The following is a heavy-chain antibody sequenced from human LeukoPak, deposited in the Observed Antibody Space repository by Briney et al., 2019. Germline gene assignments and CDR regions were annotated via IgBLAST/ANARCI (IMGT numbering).Heavy chain of an antibody. CDR2: IYYSGST. V-gene: IGHV4-39*07. D-gene: IGHD6-6*01. J-gene: IGHJ4*02. CDR1: GGSISSSSYY. CDR3: ARDYEYSSSSSSYGY. Sequence: SETLSLTCTVSGGSISSSSYYWGWTRQPPGKGLEWIGSIYYSGSTYYNPSLKSRVTISVDTSKNQFSLKLSSVTAADTAVYYCARDYEYSSSSSSYGYWGQGTLVTVSS.